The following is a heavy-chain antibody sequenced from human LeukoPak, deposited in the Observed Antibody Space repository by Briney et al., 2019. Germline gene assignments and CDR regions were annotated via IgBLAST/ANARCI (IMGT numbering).Heavy chain of an antibody. CDR2: ISYDGSNK. CDR1: GFTFSSYG. CDR3: ARVVGEWLRFDY. Sequence: GRSLRLSCAASGFTFSSYGMHWVRQAPGKGLEWVAVISYDGSNKYYADSVKGRFTISRDNSKNTLYLQMNSLRAEDTAVYYCARVVGEWLRFDYWGQGTLVTVSS. D-gene: IGHD5-12*01. J-gene: IGHJ4*02. V-gene: IGHV3-30*03.